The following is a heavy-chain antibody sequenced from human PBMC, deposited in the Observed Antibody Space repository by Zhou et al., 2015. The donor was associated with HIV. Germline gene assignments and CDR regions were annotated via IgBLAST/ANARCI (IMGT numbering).Heavy chain of an antibody. CDR1: GGTFSSYT. CDR2: IIPILGIA. J-gene: IGHJ4*02. V-gene: IGHV1-69*08. Sequence: QVQLVQSGAEVKKPGSSVKVSCKASGGTFSSYTISWVRQAPGQGLEWMGRIIPILGIANYAQKFQGRVTITADKSTSTAYMELSSLRSEDTAVYYCARDLRVAVAGREGIDYWGQGNPGHRLL. CDR3: ARDLRVAVAGREGIDY. D-gene: IGHD6-19*01.